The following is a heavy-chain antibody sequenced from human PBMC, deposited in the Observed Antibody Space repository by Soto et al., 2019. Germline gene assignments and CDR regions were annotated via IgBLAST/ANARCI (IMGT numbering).Heavy chain of an antibody. D-gene: IGHD5-12*01. CDR3: VRGDIVAVIFYYYGGMDV. CDR2: INSDGSST. V-gene: IGHV3-74*01. Sequence: PGGSLRLSCAASGFTFSSYWMHWVRQAPGKGLVWVSRINSDGSSTSYADSVKGRFTISRDNAKNTLYLQMNRLRAEDTAVYYCVRGDIVAVIFYYYGGMDVWGQGTTVTVSS. J-gene: IGHJ6*02. CDR1: GFTFSSYW.